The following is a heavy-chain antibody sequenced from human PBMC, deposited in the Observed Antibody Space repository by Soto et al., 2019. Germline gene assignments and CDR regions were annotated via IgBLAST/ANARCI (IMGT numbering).Heavy chain of an antibody. V-gene: IGHV4-34*01. CDR3: ARIRFMVRDFDY. Sequence: NPSETLSLTCAVYGGSFSGYYWSWIRQPPGKGLEWIGEINHSGSTNYNPSLKSRVTISVDTSKNQFSLKLSSVTAADTAVYYCARIRFMVRDFDYWGQGTLVTVSS. CDR2: INHSGST. J-gene: IGHJ4*02. D-gene: IGHD3-10*01. CDR1: GGSFSGYY.